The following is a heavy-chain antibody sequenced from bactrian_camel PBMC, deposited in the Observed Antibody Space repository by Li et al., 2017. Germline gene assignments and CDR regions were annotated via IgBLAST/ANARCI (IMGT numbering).Heavy chain of an antibody. D-gene: IGHD5*01. Sequence: HVQLVESGGGSVQVGGSLTLSCEASGYSVSSGYMAWFRQAPGKKREMVSSIRSSGWTQYADFVKGRFTISRVNTENTMYLQMNSLKPEDTAVYYCAADYGQVRLLVPAYWGQGTQVTVS. CDR2: IRSSGWT. V-gene: IGHV3S53*01. CDR1: GYSVSSGY. J-gene: IGHJ4*01. CDR3: AADYGQVRLLVPAY.